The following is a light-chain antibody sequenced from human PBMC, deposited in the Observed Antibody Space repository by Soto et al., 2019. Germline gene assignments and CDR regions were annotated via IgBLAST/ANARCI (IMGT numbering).Light chain of an antibody. CDR2: SNN. Sequence: QSVLTQPPSASGTPGQRVTISCSGSSSNIGSNTVNWYQQLPGTAPKLLIYSNNQQPSGVPDRFSGSKSGTSASLAISGLQSEDEPDYYCAAWDDSLNALFGGGTKLTVL. CDR3: AAWDDSLNAL. CDR1: SSNIGSNT. J-gene: IGLJ2*01. V-gene: IGLV1-44*01.